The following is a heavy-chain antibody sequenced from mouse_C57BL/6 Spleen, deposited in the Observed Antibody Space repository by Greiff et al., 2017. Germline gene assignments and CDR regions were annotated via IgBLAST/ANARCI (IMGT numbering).Heavy chain of an antibody. CDR1: GYTFTSYW. J-gene: IGHJ4*01. CDR2: IDPSDSYT. CDR3: ARGELLYAMDY. Sequence: QVQLQQPGAELAKPGASVKLSCKASGYTFTSYWMQWVKQRPGQGLEWIGEIDPSDSYTNYNPKFKGQATLTVDTSTSPDYMQLNSLTSEDSAVYYCARGELLYAMDYWGQGTSVTVSS. D-gene: IGHD1-1*01. V-gene: IGHV1-50*01.